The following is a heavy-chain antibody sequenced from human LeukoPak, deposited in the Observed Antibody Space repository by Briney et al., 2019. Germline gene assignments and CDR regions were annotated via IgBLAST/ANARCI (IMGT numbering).Heavy chain of an antibody. J-gene: IGHJ6*03. CDR3: ARDGAMTRKTWIQLWPQYYYYMDV. CDR1: GFTFSSYA. CDR2: ISYDGSNK. D-gene: IGHD5-18*01. V-gene: IGHV3-30*04. Sequence: SGGSLRLSCAASGFTFSSYAMHWVRQAPGKGLEWVAVISYDGSNKYYADSVKGRFTISRDSSKNTLYLQMNSLRAEDTAVYYCARDGAMTRKTWIQLWPQYYYYMDVWGKGTTVTVSS.